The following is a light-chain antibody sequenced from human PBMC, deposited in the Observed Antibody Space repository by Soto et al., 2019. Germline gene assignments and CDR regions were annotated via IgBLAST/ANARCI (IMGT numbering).Light chain of an antibody. CDR1: QSVSGNY. Sequence: EILLTQSPGTLSLSPGERATLSCRASQSVSGNYFAWYQQKLGQAPRLLMYETSTRATGIPDRFTGSGSGTDFTLTISRLEPEDFAVYYCHQYGTSPYTFGQGTKLEIK. J-gene: IGKJ2*01. V-gene: IGKV3-20*01. CDR2: ETS. CDR3: HQYGTSPYT.